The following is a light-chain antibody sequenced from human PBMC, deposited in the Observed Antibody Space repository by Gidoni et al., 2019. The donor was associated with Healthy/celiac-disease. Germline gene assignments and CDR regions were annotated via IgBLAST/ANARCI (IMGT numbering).Light chain of an antibody. CDR2: SAS. V-gene: IGKV1-27*01. CDR3: QKYNSAPWT. CDR1: QGISNY. J-gene: IGKJ1*01. Sequence: DIQMTPSPSSLSASVGDRVTITCRSSQGISNYLALYQQKPGKVPKLLIYSASTLQSGVPSRFSGSGSGTDFTLTISSLQPEDVATYYCQKYNSAPWTFGQGTKVEIK.